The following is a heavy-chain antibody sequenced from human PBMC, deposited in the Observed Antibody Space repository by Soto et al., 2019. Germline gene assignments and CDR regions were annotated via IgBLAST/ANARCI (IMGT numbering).Heavy chain of an antibody. CDR3: ATSYGSGYRAFDS. D-gene: IGHD3-10*01. J-gene: IGHJ4*02. CDR1: GDTFNFYS. CDR2: ITPILSMS. Sequence: QVQLVQSGADVQRPGSSVRVSCKASGDTFNFYSINWVLQAPGLGLQWMGRITPILSMSNYAPRFQVRVTMTADKSTSTAYLELSSLRSEDTAMYYCATSYGSGYRAFDSWGQGALVTVSS. V-gene: IGHV1-69*02.